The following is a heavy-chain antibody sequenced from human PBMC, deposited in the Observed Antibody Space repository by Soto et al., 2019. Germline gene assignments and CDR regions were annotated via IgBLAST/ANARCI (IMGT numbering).Heavy chain of an antibody. CDR2: MNPNTGDS. J-gene: IGHJ4*02. CDR1: GYTFTSYD. CDR3: ARRAETNGWNGFGADKYYFDF. V-gene: IGHV1-8*01. D-gene: IGHD1-1*01. Sequence: ASVNFTCKASGYTFTSYDIYWVRQATGQGLEWLGWMNPNTGDSSYAHKFQGRVTMTSDTSITTAHMELSSLRSEDTAVYYCARRAETNGWNGFGADKYYFDFWGQGTLVTVS.